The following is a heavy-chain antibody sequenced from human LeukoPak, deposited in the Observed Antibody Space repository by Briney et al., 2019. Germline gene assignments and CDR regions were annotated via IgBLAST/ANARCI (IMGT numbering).Heavy chain of an antibody. V-gene: IGHV1-2*02. J-gene: IGHJ4*02. CDR3: ARANFLFFSSTTRRFDY. CDR2: INPNDGDT. D-gene: IGHD2-2*01. Sequence: ASVKVSCKASGYTFTDYYMHWVRQAPGQGFEWMGWINPNDGDTNYAHKFQGRVTMTRDTSISTAHMEVGRLRSDDTAVYYCARANFLFFSSTTRRFDYRGQGTLVTVSS. CDR1: GYTFTDYY.